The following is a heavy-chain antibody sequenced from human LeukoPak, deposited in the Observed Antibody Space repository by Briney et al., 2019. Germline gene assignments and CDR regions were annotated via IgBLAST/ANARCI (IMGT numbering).Heavy chain of an antibody. J-gene: IGHJ6*03. Sequence: GESLKISCKGSGYSFTSYWIGWVRQMPGKGLEWMGIIYPGDSDTRYSPSFQGQVTISADKSISTAYLQWSSLKASDTAMYYCARQRPLGYCSSTSCHNWVYYYYYMDVWGKGTTVTVSS. CDR3: ARQRPLGYCSSTSCHNWVYYYYYMDV. CDR1: GYSFTSYW. CDR2: IYPGDSDT. V-gene: IGHV5-51*01. D-gene: IGHD2-2*01.